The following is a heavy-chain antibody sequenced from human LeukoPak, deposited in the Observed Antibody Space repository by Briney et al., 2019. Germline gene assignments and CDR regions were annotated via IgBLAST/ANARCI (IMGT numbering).Heavy chain of an antibody. CDR3: ARGHVRALWFGEPYYFDY. J-gene: IGHJ4*02. D-gene: IGHD3-10*01. CDR1: GGSFSGYY. CDR2: INHSGST. Sequence: SETLSLTSAVYGGSFSGYYCSWIRQPPGKGLEWIGEINHSGSTNYNPSLKSRVTISVDTSKNQFSLKLSSVTASDTAVYYCARGHVRALWFGEPYYFDYWGQGTLVNVSS. V-gene: IGHV4-34*01.